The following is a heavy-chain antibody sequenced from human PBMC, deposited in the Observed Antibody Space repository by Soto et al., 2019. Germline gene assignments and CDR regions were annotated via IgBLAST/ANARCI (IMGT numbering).Heavy chain of an antibody. V-gene: IGHV2-5*02. CDR3: AHVYYYYGMDV. CDR1: GFSLSTSGVG. J-gene: IGHJ6*02. Sequence: QITLKESGPTLVKPTQTLTLTCTFSGFSLSTSGVGVGWIRQPPGKALEWLALIYWDDDKRYSPSLKSRLTITKDTAKNQVVLTMTNMDPMDTATYCCAHVYYYYGMDVWGQGTTVTVSS. CDR2: IYWDDDK.